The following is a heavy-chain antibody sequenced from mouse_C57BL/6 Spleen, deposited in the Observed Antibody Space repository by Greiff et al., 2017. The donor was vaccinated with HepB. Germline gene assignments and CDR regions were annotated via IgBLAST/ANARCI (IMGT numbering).Heavy chain of an antibody. D-gene: IGHD2-2*01. CDR1: GYSITSGYY. V-gene: IGHV3-6*01. CDR2: ISYDGSN. CDR3: AAMVTGNYYAMDD. J-gene: IGHJ4*01. Sequence: EVQLVESGPGLVKPSQSLSLTCSVTGYSITSGYYWNWIRQFPGNKLEWMGYISYDGSNNYNPSLKNRISITSDTSKNQFFLKLNSVNTEDTATYDCAAMVTGNYYAMDDWGQGTSVTVSS.